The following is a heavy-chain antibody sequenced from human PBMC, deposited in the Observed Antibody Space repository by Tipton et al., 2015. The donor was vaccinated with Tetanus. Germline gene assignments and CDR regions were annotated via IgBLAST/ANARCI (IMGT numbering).Heavy chain of an antibody. Sequence: SLRLSCAASGFTFSSDWMHWVRQAPGKGLEWVANIKDDGSETYYVDPVKGRFTISRDNARNSLYLQINSLRVDDTADYYCARDPERGALNYWGQGTRVTVSS. CDR1: GFTFSSDW. V-gene: IGHV3-7*01. CDR2: IKDDGSET. D-gene: IGHD1-26*01. CDR3: ARDPERGALNY. J-gene: IGHJ4*02.